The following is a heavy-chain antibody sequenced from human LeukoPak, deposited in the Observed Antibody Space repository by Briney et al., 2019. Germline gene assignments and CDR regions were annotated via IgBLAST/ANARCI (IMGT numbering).Heavy chain of an antibody. J-gene: IGHJ4*02. CDR3: ARVDCSSTSCYDRFFDY. D-gene: IGHD2-2*01. Sequence: SETLSLTCAVNGGSFSGYYWSWIRQPPGEGLEWIGEINHSGSTNYNPSLKSRVTISVDTSKNQFSLKLSSVTAADTAVYYCARVDCSSTSCYDRFFDYWGQGTLVTVSS. CDR2: INHSGST. CDR1: GGSFSGYY. V-gene: IGHV4-34*01.